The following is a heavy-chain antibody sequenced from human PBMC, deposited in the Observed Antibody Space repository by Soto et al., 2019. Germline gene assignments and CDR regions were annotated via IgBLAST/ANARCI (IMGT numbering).Heavy chain of an antibody. CDR3: GIDGRSGLYEGGKDAFDI. Sequence: QVQLVESGGGLVKPGGSLRLSCAASGFTFSDYYMSWIRQAPGKGLVWVSYISSSGSTIYYADSVKGRFTITRDNAKNSLYLQRNSLGAEAAAVYYWGIDGRSGLYEGGKDAFDIWGQGTMVTVSS. V-gene: IGHV3-11*01. CDR2: ISSSGSTI. D-gene: IGHD6-25*01. CDR1: GFTFSDYY. J-gene: IGHJ3*02.